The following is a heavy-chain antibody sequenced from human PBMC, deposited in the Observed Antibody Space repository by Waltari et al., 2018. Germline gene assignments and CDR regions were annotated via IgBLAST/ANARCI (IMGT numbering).Heavy chain of an antibody. CDR2: LNYDGSRT. D-gene: IGHD2-21*02. V-gene: IGHV3-74*01. CDR1: GSTFTSHW. Sequence: EVQLVESGGGLVQQGGSLRLSCTASGSTFTSHWMHWSRQGPGKGLEWVSRLNYDGSRTYYADFVKGRFTISRDNAKNTLYLQMNSLRAEDTGVYYCVRGYGGDVYWGQGTLVTVSS. CDR3: VRGYGGDVY. J-gene: IGHJ4*02.